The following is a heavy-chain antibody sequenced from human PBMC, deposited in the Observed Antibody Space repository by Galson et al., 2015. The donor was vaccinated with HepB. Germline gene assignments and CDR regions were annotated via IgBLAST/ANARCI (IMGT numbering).Heavy chain of an antibody. Sequence: SVTVSCKASGSTFTGYYMHWVRQAPGQGLEWMGWINPNSGDTVYAQKFQGRVTMTRDTSISTAYMELSRLRSDDTAIYYCATRSIFGVVIPYWGQGTLVPVSS. J-gene: IGHJ4*02. CDR1: GSTFTGYY. D-gene: IGHD3-3*01. V-gene: IGHV1-2*02. CDR3: ATRSIFGVVIPY. CDR2: INPNSGDT.